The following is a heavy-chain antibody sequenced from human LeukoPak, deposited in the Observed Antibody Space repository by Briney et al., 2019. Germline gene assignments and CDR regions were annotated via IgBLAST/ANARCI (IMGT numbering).Heavy chain of an antibody. Sequence: SETLSLTCTVSGVSISNYYWSWIRQSPGMGLEWIGHIYISGSTNYNPSLKSRVTMSVDTSKSQVSLTLSSVTAADTAIYYCARRSGYSYGYSFDSWGQGTLVTVSS. D-gene: IGHD5-18*01. CDR3: ARRSGYSYGYSFDS. V-gene: IGHV4-4*09. J-gene: IGHJ4*02. CDR1: GVSISNYY. CDR2: IYISGST.